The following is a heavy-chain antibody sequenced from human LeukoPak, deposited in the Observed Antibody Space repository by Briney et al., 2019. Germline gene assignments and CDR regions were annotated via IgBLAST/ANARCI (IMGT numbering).Heavy chain of an antibody. CDR3: ARGRFCSADTCSGGDAFDI. CDR2: MYSRGST. CDR1: GGSISSYY. J-gene: IGHJ3*02. Sequence: SETLSLTCTVSGGSISSYYWSWVRQPAGKGLEWIGRMYSRGSTNYNPSLKSRVTMSLDTSKNQFSLKLKSLTAADTALYYCARGRFCSADTCSGGDAFDIWGRGIMVSVSS. D-gene: IGHD3-3*01. V-gene: IGHV4-4*07.